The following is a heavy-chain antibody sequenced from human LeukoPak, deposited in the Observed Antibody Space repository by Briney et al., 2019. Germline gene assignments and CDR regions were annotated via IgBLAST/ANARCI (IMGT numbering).Heavy chain of an antibody. CDR3: ATADPVRWELLLDP. D-gene: IGHD1-26*01. J-gene: IGHJ5*02. V-gene: IGHV1-2*02. Sequence: ASVKVSCKASGYTFTGYYMHWVRQAPGQGLEWMGWINPNSGGTNYAQKFQGRVTMTEDTSTDTAYMELSSLRSEDTAVYYCATADPVRWELLLDPWGQGTLVTVSS. CDR2: INPNSGGT. CDR1: GYTFTGYY.